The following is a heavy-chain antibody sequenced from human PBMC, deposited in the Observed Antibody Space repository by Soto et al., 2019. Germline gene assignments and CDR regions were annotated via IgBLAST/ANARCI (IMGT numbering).Heavy chain of an antibody. Sequence: SETLSLTCTVSGGSISSYYWSWIRQPPGKGLEWIGYIYYTETTSYNPSLKSRVTISVDTSKNQFSLKLSSVNAADTALYYCAGGYGSGSYSALYVYWGQRSLDTGSS. CDR1: GGSISSYY. CDR3: AGGYGSGSYSALYVY. CDR2: IYYTETT. J-gene: IGHJ4*02. V-gene: IGHV4-59*01. D-gene: IGHD3-10*01.